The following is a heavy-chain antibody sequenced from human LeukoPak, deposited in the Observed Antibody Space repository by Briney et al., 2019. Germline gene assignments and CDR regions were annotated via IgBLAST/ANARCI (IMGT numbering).Heavy chain of an antibody. D-gene: IGHD2-2*01. Sequence: PSETLSLTCTVSGGSISSYYWNWIRQPPGKGLEWIGYIYSSGTTNYNPSLRSRVSMSVDTSKNQFSLRLSSVTAADTAVYYCARLRVVPAAIGYYYYMDVWAKGTTVTISS. CDR3: ARLRVVPAAIGYYYYMDV. CDR1: GGSISSYY. J-gene: IGHJ6*03. CDR2: IYSSGTT. V-gene: IGHV4-59*08.